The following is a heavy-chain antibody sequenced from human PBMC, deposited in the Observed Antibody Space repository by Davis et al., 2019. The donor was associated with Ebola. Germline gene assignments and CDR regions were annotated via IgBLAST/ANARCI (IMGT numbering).Heavy chain of an antibody. CDR2: INAGNGNT. Sequence: ASVKVSCKASGYTFTSYAMHWVRQAPGQRLEWMGWINAGNGNTKYSQKFQGRVTITRDTSATTAYMEMSSLRPEDTAVYYCARGQQWLAVDYWGQGTLVTVSS. CDR1: GYTFTSYA. CDR3: ARGQQWLAVDY. J-gene: IGHJ4*02. V-gene: IGHV1-3*01. D-gene: IGHD6-19*01.